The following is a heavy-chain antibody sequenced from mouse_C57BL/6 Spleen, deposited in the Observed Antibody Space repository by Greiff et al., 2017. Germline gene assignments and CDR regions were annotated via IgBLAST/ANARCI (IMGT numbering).Heavy chain of an antibody. Sequence: QVQLQQPGAELVMPGASVKLSCKASGYTFTSYWMHWVKQRPGQGLEWIGEIDPSDSYTNYNQKFKGKSTLTVDKSSSTAYMQLSSLTSEDSAVYYCARKVPYYAMDYWGQGTSVTVSS. CDR2: IDPSDSYT. V-gene: IGHV1-69*01. CDR3: ARKVPYYAMDY. CDR1: GYTFTSYW. D-gene: IGHD2-14*01. J-gene: IGHJ4*01.